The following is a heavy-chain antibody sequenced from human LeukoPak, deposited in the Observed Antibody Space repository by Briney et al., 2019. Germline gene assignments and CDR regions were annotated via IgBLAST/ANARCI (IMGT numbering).Heavy chain of an antibody. CDR2: ISGGGNST. CDR1: GLTFIGSA. J-gene: IGHJ4*02. CDR3: AKVLVLVSANRYYFDY. D-gene: IGHD2-21*02. Sequence: GGSLRLSCAASGLTFIGSAMSWVRQAPGKGLEGGSLISGGGNSTYYADSVKGRFTISRDNSKNTLYLQINSLRAEDTAVYYCAKVLVLVSANRYYFDYWGQGTLVTVSS. V-gene: IGHV3-23*01.